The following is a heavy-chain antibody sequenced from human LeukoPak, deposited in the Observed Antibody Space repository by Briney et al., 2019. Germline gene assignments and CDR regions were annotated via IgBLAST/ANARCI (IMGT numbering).Heavy chain of an antibody. Sequence: GGSLRLSRVGSGFGLSSYSPIRVRQAPAKGLEWVSSIRIGGGGTYYAHSVKGRFTISRDNTENTLHLQMNNLRVEDTARYFWARYMGLRQVWCNRFDPWGQGTLVTVSS. CDR2: IRIGGGGT. CDR1: GFGLSSYS. J-gene: IGHJ5*02. V-gene: IGHV3-23*01. CDR3: ARYMGLRQVWCNRFDP. D-gene: IGHD1-1*01.